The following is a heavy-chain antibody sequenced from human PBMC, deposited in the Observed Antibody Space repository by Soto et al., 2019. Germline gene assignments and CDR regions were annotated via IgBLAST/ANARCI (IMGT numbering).Heavy chain of an antibody. CDR1: DGSISSYD. CDR2: ISYLGTT. Sequence: PSETLSLTCTVSDGSISSYDWGWVREHPGKGLKWIASISYLGTTYYSPSLKSRVIKSIDTSRNQFSLKLTSVTAADSAMYLCARQKRDAPSFFDYWGHGILVSVSS. CDR3: ARQKRDAPSFFDY. D-gene: IGHD1-1*01. J-gene: IGHJ4*01. V-gene: IGHV4-39*01.